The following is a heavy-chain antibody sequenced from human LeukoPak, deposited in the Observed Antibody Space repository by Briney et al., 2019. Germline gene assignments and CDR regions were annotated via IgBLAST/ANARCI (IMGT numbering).Heavy chain of an antibody. Sequence: GGSLRLSCAASGLNLDAYAMHWVRQAPGKGLEWVSLISGDGTNTYYADSVKGRFTISRDNSKNSLFLEMNSLRSEDTALYYCAKDTPLFYHYYGIDVWGQGTTVTVSS. CDR2: ISGDGTNT. CDR3: AKDTPLFYHYYGIDV. J-gene: IGHJ6*02. CDR1: GLNLDAYA. V-gene: IGHV3-43*02.